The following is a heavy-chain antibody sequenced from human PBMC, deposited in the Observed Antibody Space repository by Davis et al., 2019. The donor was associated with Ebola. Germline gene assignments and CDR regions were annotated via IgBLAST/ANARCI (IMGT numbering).Heavy chain of an antibody. CDR3: ARAEDGGFGYYYYGMDV. Sequence: PGGSLRLSCAASGFTFSSYSMNWVRQAPGKGLEWVSYISSSSSTIYYADSVKGRFTISRDNAKNSLYLQMNSLRDEDTAVYYCARAEDGGFGYYYYGMDVWGQGTTVTVSS. V-gene: IGHV3-48*02. CDR1: GFTFSSYS. CDR2: ISSSSSTI. D-gene: IGHD3-10*01. J-gene: IGHJ6*02.